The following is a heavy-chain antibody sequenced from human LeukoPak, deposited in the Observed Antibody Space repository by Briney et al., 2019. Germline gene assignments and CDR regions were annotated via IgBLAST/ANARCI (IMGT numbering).Heavy chain of an antibody. CDR3: ARGEITIFGVVITVFDY. V-gene: IGHV3-21*01. J-gene: IGHJ4*02. Sequence: GGSLRLSCAASGFTFSGYSMNWVRQAPGKGLEWVSSISSSSSYIYYADSVKGRFTISRDNAKNSLYLQMNSLRAEDTAVYYCARGEITIFGVVITVFDYWGQGTLVTVSS. CDR1: GFTFSGYS. CDR2: ISSSSSYI. D-gene: IGHD3-3*01.